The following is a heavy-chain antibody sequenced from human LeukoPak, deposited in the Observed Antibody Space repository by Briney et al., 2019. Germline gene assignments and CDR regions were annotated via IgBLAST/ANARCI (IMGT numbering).Heavy chain of an antibody. CDR2: IYPGDSDT. CDR3: ARPSPYCGGDCYPIDAFDI. Sequence: GESLKISCKGSGYSCTSYWIGWVRQMPGKGLEWMGIIYPGDSDTRYSPSFQGQVTISADKSISTAYLQWISLKASDTAMYYCARPSPYCGGDCYPIDAFDIWGQGTMVTVSS. V-gene: IGHV5-51*01. D-gene: IGHD2-21*02. CDR1: GYSCTSYW. J-gene: IGHJ3*02.